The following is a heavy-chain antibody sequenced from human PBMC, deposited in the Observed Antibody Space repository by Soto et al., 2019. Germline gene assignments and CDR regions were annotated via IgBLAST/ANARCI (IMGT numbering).Heavy chain of an antibody. Sequence: QVQLVQSGAEVKKPGSSVKVSCKACGGTFNYDAITWVRQAPGQGLEWMGGIIPIFNTANYAQKFQGRVTITADESTSTAYMELTSLRSEDTALYYCARVRPTDYVGNYNNGMDVWGQGTTVTVSS. CDR2: IIPIFNTA. D-gene: IGHD4-17*01. J-gene: IGHJ6*02. CDR1: GGTFNYDA. CDR3: ARVRPTDYVGNYNNGMDV. V-gene: IGHV1-69*01.